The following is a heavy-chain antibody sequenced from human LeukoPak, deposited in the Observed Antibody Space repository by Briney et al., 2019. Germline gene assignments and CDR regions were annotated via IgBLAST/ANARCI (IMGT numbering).Heavy chain of an antibody. J-gene: IGHJ4*02. CDR3: ARHEVREVSFDY. V-gene: IGHV4-59*08. CDR1: GGSISSYY. D-gene: IGHD3-10*01. CDR2: IYYSGST. Sequence: SETLSLTCTVSGGSISSYYWSWIRQPPGKGLEWLGYIYYSGSTNYNPSLKSRVTISVDTSKNQFSLKLSSVTAADTAVYYCARHEVREVSFDYWGQGTLVTVSS.